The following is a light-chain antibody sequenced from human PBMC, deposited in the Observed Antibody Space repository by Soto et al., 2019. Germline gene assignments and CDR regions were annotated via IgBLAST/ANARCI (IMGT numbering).Light chain of an antibody. V-gene: IGKV3-20*01. CDR3: QQYGSFPQFT. CDR1: QSVSNNY. J-gene: IGKJ3*01. CDR2: GTS. Sequence: EMVLTQSPGTLSLSPGERATLSSRASQSVSNNYLACYQQKPGQAPRLLMYGTSSRATGIPDRFSGSGSGTDFTLTISRLEPEDFAMYYCQQYGSFPQFTFGPGTKVDIK.